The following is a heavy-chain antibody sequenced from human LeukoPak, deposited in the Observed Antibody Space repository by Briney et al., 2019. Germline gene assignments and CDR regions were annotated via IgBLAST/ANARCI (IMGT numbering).Heavy chain of an antibody. V-gene: IGHV3-30*18. D-gene: IGHD3-10*01. CDR3: AKDGEDYYGSGVYPLYYFDY. CDR2: ISYDGSNK. J-gene: IGHJ4*02. CDR1: GFTFSSYG. Sequence: GRSLRLSCAASGFTFSSYGMHWVRQAPGKGLEWVAVISYDGSNKYYADSVKGRFTISRDNSKNTLYPQMNSLRAEDTAVYYCAKDGEDYYGSGVYPLYYFDYWGQGTLVTVSS.